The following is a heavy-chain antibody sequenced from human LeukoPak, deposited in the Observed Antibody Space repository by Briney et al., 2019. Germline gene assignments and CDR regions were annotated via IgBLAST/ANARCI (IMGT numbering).Heavy chain of an antibody. CDR3: ARSRDIVAVVAATLLIY. CDR2: INPNSGGT. CDR1: GYTFTGYF. J-gene: IGHJ4*02. D-gene: IGHD2-15*01. V-gene: IGHV1-2*02. Sequence: ASVKVSCKASGYTFTGYFMHWVRQAPGQGLEWMGWINPNSGGTNYAQKFQGRVTMTRDTSISTAYMELSRLRSDDTAVYYCARSRDIVAVVAATLLIYWGQGTLVTVSS.